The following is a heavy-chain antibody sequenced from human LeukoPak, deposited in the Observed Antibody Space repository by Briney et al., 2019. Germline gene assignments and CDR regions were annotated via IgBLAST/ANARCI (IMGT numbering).Heavy chain of an antibody. J-gene: IGHJ1*01. V-gene: IGHV3-21*01. D-gene: IGHD2-8*01. Sequence: PGGSLRLSCAASGFTFSSYSMNWVRQAPGKGLEWVSSISSSSGYIYYADSVKGRFTISRDNAKNSLYLQMNSLRAEDTAVYYCARDAGVEDFQHWGQGTLVTVSS. CDR1: GFTFSSYS. CDR2: ISSSSGYI. CDR3: ARDAGVEDFQH.